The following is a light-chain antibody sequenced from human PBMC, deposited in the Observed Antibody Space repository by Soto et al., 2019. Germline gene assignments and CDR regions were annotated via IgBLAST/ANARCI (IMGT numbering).Light chain of an antibody. Sequence: AIQMTQSPSSLSASVGERVTITCRASQGIXNDLGWYQQKPGKAHKLLIYAASSLQSGVPSRFSGSGSGTDFNLTISSLQPEDFAXYYCXQDYNSPWTFGQGTKVEIK. CDR1: QGIXND. J-gene: IGKJ1*01. V-gene: IGKV1-6*01. CDR3: XQDYNSPWT. CDR2: AAS.